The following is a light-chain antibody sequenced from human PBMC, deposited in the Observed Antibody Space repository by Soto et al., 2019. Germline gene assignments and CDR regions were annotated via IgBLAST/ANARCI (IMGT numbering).Light chain of an antibody. CDR3: QQYTNAHGIT. CDR1: QGVGNKY. CDR2: AAS. Sequence: EIALTQSPGTLSLSPGERATLSCRASQGVGNKYLAWYQQRPGQAPSLLIYAASSRATGVPDRFSGSWAWTEFPPTISRQEPEDFAVYYCQQYTNAHGITFGQGTRLEIK. J-gene: IGKJ5*01. V-gene: IGKV3-20*01.